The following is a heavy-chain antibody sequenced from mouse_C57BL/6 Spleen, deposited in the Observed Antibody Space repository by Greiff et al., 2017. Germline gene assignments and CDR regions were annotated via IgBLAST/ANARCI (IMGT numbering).Heavy chain of an antibody. CDR2: INPSSGYT. Sequence: QVHVKQSGAELAKPGASVKLSCKASGYTFTSYWMHWVKQRPGQGLEWIGYINPSSGYTKYNQKFKDKATLTADKSSSTAYMQLSSLTYEDSAVYYCASYWEAMDYWGQGTSVTVSS. D-gene: IGHD4-1*01. CDR1: GYTFTSYW. CDR3: ASYWEAMDY. J-gene: IGHJ4*01. V-gene: IGHV1-7*01.